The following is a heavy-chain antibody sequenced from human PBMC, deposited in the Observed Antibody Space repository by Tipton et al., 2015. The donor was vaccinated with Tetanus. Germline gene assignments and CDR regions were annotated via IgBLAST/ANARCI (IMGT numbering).Heavy chain of an antibody. CDR3: ARGSKGSTAWFPDHYGMDV. V-gene: IGHV4-4*07. J-gene: IGHJ6*02. CDR1: GGSTHSFY. CDR2: IYSGGST. Sequence: TLSLTCTVSGGSTHSFYWTWIRQSAGKGLEWIGRIYSGGSTNYNPSLKSRVTMSMDTSKNQFSLKLNSVTAADTAVYYCARGSKGSTAWFPDHYGMDVWGQGTTVTVSS. D-gene: IGHD6-19*01.